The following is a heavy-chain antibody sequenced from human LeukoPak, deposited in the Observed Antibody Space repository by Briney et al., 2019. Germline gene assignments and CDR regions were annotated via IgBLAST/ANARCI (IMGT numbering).Heavy chain of an antibody. Sequence: GRSLRLSCAASGFTFSSYGMHWVRQAPGKGLEWVAVISYDGSNKYYADSVKGRFTISRDNSKNTLYLQMNSLRAEDTAVYYCAKERNYYDSSGYDSAFDIWGQGTMVTVSS. D-gene: IGHD3-22*01. J-gene: IGHJ3*02. V-gene: IGHV3-30*18. CDR3: AKERNYYDSSGYDSAFDI. CDR2: ISYDGSNK. CDR1: GFTFSSYG.